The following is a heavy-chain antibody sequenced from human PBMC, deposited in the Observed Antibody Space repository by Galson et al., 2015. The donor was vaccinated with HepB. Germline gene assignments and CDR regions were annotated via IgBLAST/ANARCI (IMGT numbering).Heavy chain of an antibody. CDR3: ARDGQRADTAEWGMDV. CDR2: IYYSGST. CDR1: GGSISSYY. V-gene: IGHV4-59*01. J-gene: IGHJ6*02. Sequence: QVQLQESGPGLVKPSETLSLTCTVSGGSISSYYWSWIRQPPGKGLEWIGYIYYSGSTNYNPSLKSRVTISVDTSKNQFSLKLSSVTAADTAVYYCARDGQRADTAEWGMDVWGQGTTVTVSS. D-gene: IGHD5-18*01.